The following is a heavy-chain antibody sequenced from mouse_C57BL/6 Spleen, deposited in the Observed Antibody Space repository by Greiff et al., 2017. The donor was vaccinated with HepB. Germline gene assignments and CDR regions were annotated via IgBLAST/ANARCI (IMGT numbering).Heavy chain of an antibody. CDR3: ARAITAGVARYYFDY. CDR2: IYPRSGNT. V-gene: IGHV1-81*01. D-gene: IGHD1-1*01. Sequence: QVQLKESGAELARPGASVKLSCKASGYTFTSYGISWVKQRTGQGLEWIGEIYPRSGNTYYNEKFKGKATLTADKSSSTAYMELRSLTSAISTVYFYARAITAGVARYYFDYWGQGTTLTVSS. CDR1: GYTFTSYG. J-gene: IGHJ2*01.